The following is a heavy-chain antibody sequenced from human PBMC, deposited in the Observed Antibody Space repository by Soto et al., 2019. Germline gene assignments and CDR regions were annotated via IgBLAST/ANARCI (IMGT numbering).Heavy chain of an antibody. Sequence: PSETLSLTCTVSRGSIRSSDWWSWVRQPPGKGLEWIGEIYHSGSTNYNPSLRSRVTISVDKSKNQFSLNLSSVTAADTAVYYCARGSTGFIDPWGQGTLVTVSS. J-gene: IGHJ5*02. CDR1: RGSIRSSDW. CDR2: IYHSGST. CDR3: ARGSTGFIDP. D-gene: IGHD1-1*01. V-gene: IGHV4-4*02.